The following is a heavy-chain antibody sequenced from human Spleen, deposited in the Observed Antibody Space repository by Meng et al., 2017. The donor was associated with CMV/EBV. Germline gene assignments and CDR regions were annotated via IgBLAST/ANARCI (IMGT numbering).Heavy chain of an antibody. CDR1: GYTFTSYG. CDR3: ARDQQLIPAEYFQH. D-gene: IGHD6-13*01. CDR2: ISAYNGNT. J-gene: IGHJ1*01. V-gene: IGHV1-18*01. Sequence: QFQLVQSGAEVRKPGASVMGSCKAAGYTFTSYGMSLLRQAPGQGLEWMGWISAYNGNTIYAQKVQGRVTMTTDASTNTAYLELRSLRSDDTAVYYCARDQQLIPAEYFQHWGPGTLVTVSS.